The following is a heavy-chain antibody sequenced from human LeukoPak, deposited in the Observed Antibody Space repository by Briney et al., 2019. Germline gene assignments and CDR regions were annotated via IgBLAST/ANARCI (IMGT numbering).Heavy chain of an antibody. CDR2: ISAYNGNT. J-gene: IGHJ3*02. CDR3: ARDPSTYLVTMVRGVSDAFDI. V-gene: IGHV1-18*01. CDR1: GYTFTSYG. D-gene: IGHD3-10*01. Sequence: GASVKVSCKASGYTFTSYGISWVRQAPGQGLEWMGWISAYNGNTNYAQKLQGRVTMTTDTSTSTAYMELRSLRSDDTAVYYCARDPSTYLVTMVRGVSDAFDIWGQGTMVTVSS.